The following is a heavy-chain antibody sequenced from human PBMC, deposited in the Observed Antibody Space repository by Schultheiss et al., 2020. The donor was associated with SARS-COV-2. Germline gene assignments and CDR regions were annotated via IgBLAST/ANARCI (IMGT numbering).Heavy chain of an antibody. Sequence: SETLSLTCTVSGGSISNYYWSWIRQTAGKGLEWIGRIYDSDSTNYNPSLKSRVTMSVDMSKNQFSLKLSSVTAADTAVYYCARRLDTAMVTSWFDPWGQGTLVTVSS. CDR1: GGSISNYY. J-gene: IGHJ5*02. V-gene: IGHV4-4*07. CDR3: ARRLDTAMVTSWFDP. D-gene: IGHD5-18*01. CDR2: IYDSDST.